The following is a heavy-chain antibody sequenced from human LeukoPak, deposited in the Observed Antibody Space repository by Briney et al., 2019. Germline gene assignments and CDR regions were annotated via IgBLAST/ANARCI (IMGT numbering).Heavy chain of an antibody. CDR3: AKDTYYYDSSGYDLFDY. J-gene: IGHJ4*02. Sequence: GGSLRLSCAASGFTFSSYAMSWVRQAPGKGLEWVSAISGSGGSTYYADSVKGRFTISRDNSKNTLYLQVNSLRAEDTAAYYCAKDTYYYDSSGYDLFDYWGQGTLVTVSS. V-gene: IGHV3-23*01. D-gene: IGHD3-22*01. CDR1: GFTFSSYA. CDR2: ISGSGGST.